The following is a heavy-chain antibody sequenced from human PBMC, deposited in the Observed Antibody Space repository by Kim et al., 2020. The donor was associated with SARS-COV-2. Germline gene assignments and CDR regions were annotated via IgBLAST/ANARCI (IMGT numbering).Heavy chain of an antibody. J-gene: IGHJ5*02. CDR1: GGSVSSGSYY. V-gene: IGHV4-61*01. D-gene: IGHD6-25*01. Sequence: SETLSLTCTVSGGSVSSGSYYWSWIRQPPGKGLEWIGYIYYSGSTNYNPSLKSRVTISVDTSKNQFSLKLSSVTSADTAGYYCARDLGVYSSANWFDPWGQGTLVTVSS. CDR2: IYYSGST. CDR3: ARDLGVYSSANWFDP.